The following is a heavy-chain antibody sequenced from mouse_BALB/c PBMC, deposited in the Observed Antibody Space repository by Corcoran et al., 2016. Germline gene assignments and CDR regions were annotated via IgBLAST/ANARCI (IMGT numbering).Heavy chain of an antibody. J-gene: IGHJ3*01. Sequence: EVQLQQSGPELVKPGASVKISCKTSGSTFTEYTMHWVKQSHGKSLAWFGGINPNNGGTSYNQKFKGKATLTVDKSSSTAYMELRSLTSEDSAVYYCARTYYGSTWFAYWGQGTLVTVSA. CDR2: INPNNGGT. V-gene: IGHV1-18*01. CDR1: GSTFTEYT. D-gene: IGHD1-1*01. CDR3: ARTYYGSTWFAY.